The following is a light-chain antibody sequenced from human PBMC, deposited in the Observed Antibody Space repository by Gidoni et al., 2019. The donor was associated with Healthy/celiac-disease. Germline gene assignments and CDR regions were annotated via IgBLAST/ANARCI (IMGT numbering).Light chain of an antibody. CDR1: QSVLYSSNNKNY. J-gene: IGKJ3*01. CDR3: QQYYSTPLFT. V-gene: IGKV4-1*01. Sequence: DIVMTQSPDCLAVSLGERATINCKSSQSVLYSSNNKNYLAWYQQKPGQPPKLLIYWASTRESGVPDRFSGSGSVTDFTLTISSLQAEDVAVYYCQQYYSTPLFTFGPGTKVDIK. CDR2: WAS.